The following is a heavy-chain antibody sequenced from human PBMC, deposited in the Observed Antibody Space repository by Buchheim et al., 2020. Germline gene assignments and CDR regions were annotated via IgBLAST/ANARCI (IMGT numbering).Heavy chain of an antibody. CDR2: IKQDGSEK. J-gene: IGHJ3*02. CDR3: AKEGDSSGHCGVFDI. Sequence: EVQLVESGGGLVQPGGSLRLSCAASGFTFSSYWVSWVRQAPGKGLEWVANIKQDGSEKYYVDSVKGRFTISRDNAKNSLYLQMNSLRAEDTAVYYCAKEGDSSGHCGVFDIWGQGT. D-gene: IGHD3-22*01. CDR1: GFTFSSYW. V-gene: IGHV3-7*04.